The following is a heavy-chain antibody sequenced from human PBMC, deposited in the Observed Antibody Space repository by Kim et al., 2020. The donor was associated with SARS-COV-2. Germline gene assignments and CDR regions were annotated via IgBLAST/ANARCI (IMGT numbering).Heavy chain of an antibody. CDR3: ARGRIAAAGTIFDY. D-gene: IGHD6-13*01. J-gene: IGHJ4*02. Sequence: NPTLKSRVTISVDTSKNQFSLKLSSVTAADTAVYYCARGRIAAAGTIFDYWGQGTLGTVSS. V-gene: IGHV4-34*01.